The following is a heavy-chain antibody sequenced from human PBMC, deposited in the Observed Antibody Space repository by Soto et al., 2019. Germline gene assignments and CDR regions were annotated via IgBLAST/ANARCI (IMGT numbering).Heavy chain of an antibody. CDR3: ARDARLDTAMVTRGFYFDY. CDR1: GFTFSSYA. D-gene: IGHD5-18*01. J-gene: IGHJ4*02. V-gene: IGHV3-30-3*01. Sequence: QVQLVESGGGVVQPGRSLRLSCAASGFTFSSYAMHWVRQAPGKGLEWVAVISYDGSNKYYADSVKGRFTISRDNSKNTLYLQMNSLRAEDTAVYYCARDARLDTAMVTRGFYFDYWGQGTLVTVSS. CDR2: ISYDGSNK.